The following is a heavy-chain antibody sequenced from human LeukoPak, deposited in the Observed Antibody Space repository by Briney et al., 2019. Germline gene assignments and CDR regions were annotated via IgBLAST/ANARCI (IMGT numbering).Heavy chain of an antibody. CDR1: GGSISSGSYY. J-gene: IGHJ5*02. Sequence: SETLSLTCTASGGSISSGSYYWSWIRQPAGKGLEWIGRIYTSGSTNYNPSLKSRVTISVDTSKNQFSLKLSSVTAADTAVYYCARVYAIRFSGGWFDPWGQGTLVTVSS. CDR3: ARVYAIRFSGGWFDP. V-gene: IGHV4-61*02. CDR2: IYTSGST. D-gene: IGHD3-16*01.